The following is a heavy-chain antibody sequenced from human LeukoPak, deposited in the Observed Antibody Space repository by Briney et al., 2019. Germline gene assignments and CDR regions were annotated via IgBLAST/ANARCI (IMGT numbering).Heavy chain of an antibody. J-gene: IGHJ4*02. CDR3: ARDVSGGYDPGYFDY. CDR2: IYSGGST. V-gene: IGHV3-53*01. CDR1: GFTVSSNY. D-gene: IGHD5-12*01. Sequence: PGGSLRLSCAASGFTVSSNYMSWVRQAPGKGLERGSVIYSGGSTYYSDSVTGRFTISRDNSKNTLYLQMNSLRAEDTAVYYCARDVSGGYDPGYFDYWGQGTLVTVSS.